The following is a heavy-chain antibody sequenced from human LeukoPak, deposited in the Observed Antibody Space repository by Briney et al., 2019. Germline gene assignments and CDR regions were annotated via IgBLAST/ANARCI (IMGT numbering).Heavy chain of an antibody. J-gene: IGHJ4*02. CDR3: ARRSGSILTGYYVDY. CDR1: SASISSYY. CDR2: IYYSGST. D-gene: IGHD3-9*01. V-gene: IGHV4-59*08. Sequence: SETLSLTCTVSSASISSYYWSWIRQPPGKGLEWIGYIYYSGSTNYNPSLKSRVTISVDTSKNQFSLKLSSVTAADTAVYYCARRSGSILTGYYVDYWGQGTLVTVSS.